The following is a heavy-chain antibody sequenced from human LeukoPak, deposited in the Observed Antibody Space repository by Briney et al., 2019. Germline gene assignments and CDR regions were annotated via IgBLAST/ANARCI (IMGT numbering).Heavy chain of an antibody. V-gene: IGHV4-34*01. Sequence: SETLSLTCAVYGGSFSGYYWSWIRQPPGKGLEWIGEINHSGSTNYNPSLKSRVTISIDTSKNQFSLKLSSVTAADTAVYYCAREANIAAAIVWFDPWGQGTLVTVSS. J-gene: IGHJ5*02. CDR3: AREANIAAAIVWFDP. CDR2: INHSGST. CDR1: GGSFSGYY. D-gene: IGHD6-13*01.